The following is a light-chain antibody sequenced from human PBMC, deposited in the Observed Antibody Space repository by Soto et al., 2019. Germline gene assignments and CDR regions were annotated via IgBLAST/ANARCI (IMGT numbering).Light chain of an antibody. CDR2: TAS. Sequence: DIVMTQSPLSLPVTPGEPASISCRSSQSLVDSDDGKSYVVWFLQRPGQSPQLLIYTASYRASGVPDRFSGSGSGTDFTLKISRVEADDVGVYYCMQRIEFPWTFGQGTKVEIK. CDR1: QSLVDSDDGKSY. CDR3: MQRIEFPWT. J-gene: IGKJ1*01. V-gene: IGKV2-40*01.